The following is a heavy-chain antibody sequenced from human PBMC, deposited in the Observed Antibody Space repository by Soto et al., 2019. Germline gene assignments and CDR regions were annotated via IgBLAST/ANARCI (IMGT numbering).Heavy chain of an antibody. CDR1: GFTFSSYA. CDR2: ISGSGGST. D-gene: IGHD3-16*01. J-gene: IGHJ6*02. V-gene: IGHV3-23*01. CDR3: AKIDGLPWDYYYCMDV. Sequence: PGGSLRLSCAASGFTFSSYAMSWVRQAPGKGLEWVSAISGSGGSTYYADSVKGRFTISRDNSKNTLYLQMNSLRAEDTAVYYCAKIDGLPWDYYYCMDVWGQGTTVTVSS.